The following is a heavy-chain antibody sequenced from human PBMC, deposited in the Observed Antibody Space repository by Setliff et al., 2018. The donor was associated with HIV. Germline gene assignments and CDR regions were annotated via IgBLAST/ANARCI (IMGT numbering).Heavy chain of an antibody. CDR1: GGSISSGAYY. V-gene: IGHV4-31*03. Sequence: SETLSLTCIVSGGSISSGAYYWSWLRQHPGKGLEWIGYIYYSGSTYYNPSLKSRVTISVDTSKNQFSLKLTSVSAADTAVYYCARRFRYCRNTSCYKGLDFWSQGTLVTVSS. J-gene: IGHJ4*01. CDR3: ARRFRYCRNTSCYKGLDF. D-gene: IGHD2-2*02. CDR2: IYYSGST.